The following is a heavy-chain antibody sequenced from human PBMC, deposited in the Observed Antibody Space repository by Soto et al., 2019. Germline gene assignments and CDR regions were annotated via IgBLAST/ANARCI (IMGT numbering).Heavy chain of an antibody. J-gene: IGHJ5*02. V-gene: IGHV4-39*01. Sequence: QLQLQESGPGLVKPSETLSLTCIVSGGSISSSSYYWGWIRQPPGKGLEWIGSIYYSGSTYYNPSLKSRVAISVDTSKNQFSLKLSSVTAADMAVFYCARHRARNWFDPWGQGTQVTVSS. CDR2: IYYSGST. D-gene: IGHD6-6*01. CDR1: GGSISSSSYY. CDR3: ARHRARNWFDP.